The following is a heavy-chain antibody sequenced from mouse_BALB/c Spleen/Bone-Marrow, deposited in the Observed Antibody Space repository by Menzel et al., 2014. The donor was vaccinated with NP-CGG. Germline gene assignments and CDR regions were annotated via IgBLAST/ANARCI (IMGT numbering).Heavy chain of an antibody. V-gene: IGHV2-2*02. Sequence: QVQLKQSGPGLVQPSQSLSITCTVSGFSLTSYGVHWVRQSPGKGLEWLGVIWSGGTTDYNAPFISRLSISKDNSKSQVFFKMNSLQANDTARYYCARNPIRRNAMDYWGQGTSVTVSS. CDR1: GFSLTSYG. J-gene: IGHJ4*01. CDR2: IWSGGTT. D-gene: IGHD2-12*01. CDR3: ARNPIRRNAMDY.